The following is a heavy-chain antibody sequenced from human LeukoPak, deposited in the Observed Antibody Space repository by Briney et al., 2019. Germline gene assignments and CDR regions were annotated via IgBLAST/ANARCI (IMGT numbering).Heavy chain of an antibody. CDR2: ISAYNGNT. D-gene: IGHD3-10*01. V-gene: IGHV1-18*01. Sequence: ASVKASCKASGYTFTSYGISWVRQAAGQGLEWRGWISAYNGNTNYAQKLQGRVTMTTDTSTSTAYMELRSLRSDDTAVYYCAREKYYGSGSYEFDPWGQGTLVTVSS. CDR3: AREKYYGSGSYEFDP. J-gene: IGHJ5*02. CDR1: GYTFTSYG.